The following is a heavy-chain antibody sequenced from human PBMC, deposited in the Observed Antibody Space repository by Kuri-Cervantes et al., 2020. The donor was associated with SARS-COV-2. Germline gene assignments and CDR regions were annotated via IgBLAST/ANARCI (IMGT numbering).Heavy chain of an antibody. CDR2: IYHSGST. D-gene: IGHD4-23*01. J-gene: IGHJ4*02. CDR3: SRDLGGGNYGGGDY. CDR1: GYSISSGYY. V-gene: IGHV4-38-2*02. Sequence: SETLSPTCTVSGYSISSGYYSGWIRQPPGKGMGWIWSIYHSGSTYYNPSLKSRDTISVDTSKNQFSLKLSSVTAADTAVYYCSRDLGGGNYGGGDYWGQGTLVTVSS.